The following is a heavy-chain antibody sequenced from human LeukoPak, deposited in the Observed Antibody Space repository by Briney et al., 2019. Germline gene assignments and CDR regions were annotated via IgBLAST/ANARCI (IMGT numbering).Heavy chain of an antibody. CDR3: ARETTAPGNYFDS. CDR1: GFTFSSHW. CDR2: ISSDASTT. Sequence: GGSLRLSCAASGFTFSSHWMHWVRQTPGKGLVWVSRISSDASTTNYADSVKGRFTISRDNPKNTLYLQMISLRAEDTAVYYCARETTAPGNYFDSWGQGTLVTVSS. J-gene: IGHJ4*02. V-gene: IGHV3-74*01. D-gene: IGHD4-17*01.